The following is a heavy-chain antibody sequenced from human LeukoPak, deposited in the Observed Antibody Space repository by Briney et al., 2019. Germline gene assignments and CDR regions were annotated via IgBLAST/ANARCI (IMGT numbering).Heavy chain of an antibody. V-gene: IGHV3-74*01. CDR3: AREEDYGDYVYFDY. Sequence: RSGGSLRLSCAASGFTFSSYWMHWVRQAPGKGLVWVSRINSDGSSTSYADSVKGRFTISRDNAKNTLYLQMNSLRAEDTAVYYCAREEDYGDYVYFDYWGQGTLVTVSS. D-gene: IGHD4-17*01. CDR2: INSDGSST. CDR1: GFTFSSYW. J-gene: IGHJ4*02.